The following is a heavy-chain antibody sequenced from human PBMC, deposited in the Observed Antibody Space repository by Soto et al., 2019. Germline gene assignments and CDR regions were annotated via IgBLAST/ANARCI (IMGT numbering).Heavy chain of an antibody. J-gene: IGHJ4*02. V-gene: IGHV1-3*01. Sequence: QVQLVPSGAEVKKPGASVKVSCKASGYTFSGSVMHWVRQAPGQGREWMGWINADNGNTKYSQKLQGRVTMTWYTSASTAYMELSSLRSEDTAIDYGAVEIDATTATILDYGGKGPLVTFSS. CDR2: INADNGNT. CDR1: GYTFSGSV. CDR3: AVEIDATTATILDY. D-gene: IGHD4-17*01.